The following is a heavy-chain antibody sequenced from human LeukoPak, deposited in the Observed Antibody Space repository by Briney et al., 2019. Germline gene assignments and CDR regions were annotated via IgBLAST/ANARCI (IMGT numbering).Heavy chain of an antibody. CDR3: AKATQNYGELANY. D-gene: IGHD4-17*01. Sequence: GGSLRLSCAASGFTFSNYGMSWVRQAPGKGLEWVSGISGSGGSTHYADSVKGRFTISRDNSKNTLYLQMNSLSAEDTAVYYCAKATQNYGELANYWGQRTPVTVSS. CDR2: ISGSGGST. V-gene: IGHV3-23*01. J-gene: IGHJ4*02. CDR1: GFTFSNYG.